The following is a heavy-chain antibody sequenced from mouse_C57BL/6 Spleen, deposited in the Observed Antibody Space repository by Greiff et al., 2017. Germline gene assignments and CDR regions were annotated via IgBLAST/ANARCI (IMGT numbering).Heavy chain of an antibody. CDR1: GFTFSSYT. V-gene: IGHV5-9*01. CDR2: ISGGGGNT. CDR3: ARHIVIATVVDFDY. J-gene: IGHJ2*01. D-gene: IGHD1-1*01. Sequence: EVKLQESGGGLVKPGGSLKLSCAASGFTFSSYTMSWVRQTPEKRLEWVATISGGGGNTYYPDSVKGRFTISRDNAKNTLYLQMSSLRSEDTALYYCARHIVIATVVDFDYWGQGTTLTVSS.